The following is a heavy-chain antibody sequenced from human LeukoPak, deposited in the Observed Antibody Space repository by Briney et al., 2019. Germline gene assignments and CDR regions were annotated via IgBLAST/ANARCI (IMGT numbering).Heavy chain of an antibody. V-gene: IGHV4-34*01. CDR1: GGSFSGYY. Sequence: SETLSLTCAVYGGSFSGYYWSWIRQPPGKGLEWIGEINHSGSTNYNPSLKSRVTISVDTSKNQFSLKLSSVTAADTAVYYYARVGRLYCSGGSCYSRSFDYWGQGTLVTVSS. J-gene: IGHJ4*02. CDR2: INHSGST. D-gene: IGHD2-15*01. CDR3: ARVGRLYCSGGSCYSRSFDY.